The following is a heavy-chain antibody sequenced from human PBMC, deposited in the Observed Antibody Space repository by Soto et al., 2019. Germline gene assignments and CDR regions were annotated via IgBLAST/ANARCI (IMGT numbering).Heavy chain of an antibody. D-gene: IGHD6-19*01. CDR3: ARRITVSGSYCFDD. CDR2: IYPGDSDT. V-gene: IGHV5-51*01. J-gene: IGHJ4*02. CDR1: GYTFTNYW. Sequence: GESLKISCKGSGYTFTNYWIGWVRQMPGKGLEWMGIIYPGDSDTRYSPSFQGQVTISVDKSISTAYLQWSSLKASDTAMYYCARRITVSGSYCFDDWGQGTLVTVAS.